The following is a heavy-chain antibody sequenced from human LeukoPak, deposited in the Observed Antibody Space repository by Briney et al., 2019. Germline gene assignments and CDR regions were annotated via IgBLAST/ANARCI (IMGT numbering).Heavy chain of an antibody. CDR1: GFTFSSYA. CDR3: ARGGMITFGGVIGDY. J-gene: IGHJ4*02. Sequence: GGSLRLSCAASGFTFSSYAMHWVRQAPGKGLEWVAVISYDGSNKYYADSVKGRFTISRDNSKNTLYLQMNSLRAEDTAVYYCARGGMITFGGVIGDYWGQGTLVTVSS. D-gene: IGHD3-16*02. V-gene: IGHV3-30*04. CDR2: ISYDGSNK.